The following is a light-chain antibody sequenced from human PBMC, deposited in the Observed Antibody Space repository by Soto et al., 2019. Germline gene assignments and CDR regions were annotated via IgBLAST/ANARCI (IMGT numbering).Light chain of an antibody. CDR3: QQYGRSQT. V-gene: IGKV3-20*01. CDR1: QSIISTY. Sequence: EIVLTQSPGTLSLSPGDRATLSCRSSQSIISTYLAWFQQKPGQAPRLLIYGASSRATGIPDRFSGSGSGTDFTLNISRLEPEDFAVYYCQQYGRSQTFGQGTKVEIK. CDR2: GAS. J-gene: IGKJ1*01.